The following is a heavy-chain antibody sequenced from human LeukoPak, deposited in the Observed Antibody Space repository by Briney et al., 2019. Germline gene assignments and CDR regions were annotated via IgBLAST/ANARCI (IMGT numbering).Heavy chain of an antibody. D-gene: IGHD3-10*01. V-gene: IGHV3-74*01. CDR2: INSDGINT. CDR1: GFTFSNYW. J-gene: IGHJ3*02. CDR3: AKGVRITMVRGAFDI. Sequence: GGSLRLSRAASGFTFSNYWMHWVRQAPGKGLVWVSRINSDGINTSYADSVKGRFTISRDNAKNSLYLQMNSLRAEDTALYYCAKGVRITMVRGAFDIWGQGTMVTVSS.